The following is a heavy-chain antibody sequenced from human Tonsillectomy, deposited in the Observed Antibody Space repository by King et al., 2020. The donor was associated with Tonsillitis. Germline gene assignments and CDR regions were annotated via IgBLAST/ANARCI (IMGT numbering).Heavy chain of an antibody. Sequence: TLKESGPTLVKPTQTLSLTCSPSGFSVSTPGVGVGWIRQPPGKALEWLALIYWDDDKRYSPSLKSRLTITKDTSRNQVVLTMTNMDPVDTATYYCAPRPLAGYLFDYWGQGTLVTVSS. J-gene: IGHJ4*02. D-gene: IGHD6-25*01. V-gene: IGHV2-5*02. CDR1: GFSVSTPGVG. CDR2: IYWDDDK. CDR3: APRPLAGYLFDY.